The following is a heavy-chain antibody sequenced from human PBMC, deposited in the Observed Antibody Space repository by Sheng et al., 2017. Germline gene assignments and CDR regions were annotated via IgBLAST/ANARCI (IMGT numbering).Heavy chain of an antibody. CDR3: ARDYGGDTGY. V-gene: IGHV3-33*01. D-gene: IGHD3-16*01. CDR2: IWYDGSNK. J-gene: IGHJ4*02. Sequence: QVQLVESGGGVVQPGRSLRLSCATSGFTFSNYGMHWVRQAPGKGLEWVAVIWYDGSNKYYADSVKGRFTISRDNSKNTLYLQMNSLRVDDTAVYYCARDYGGDTGYWGQGTLVTVSS. CDR1: GFTFSNYG.